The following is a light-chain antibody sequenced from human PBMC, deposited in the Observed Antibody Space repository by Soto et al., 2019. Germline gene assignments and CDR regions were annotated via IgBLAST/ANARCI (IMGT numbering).Light chain of an antibody. CDR2: GAS. Sequence: EIVLTQSPGTLSLSPGEGATLSCRASQSVINNYLAWYQQKPGQAPRLLIYGASNRATGIPDRFSGSGSGTDFTLTISRLEPEDFAVYYCQQYGSSGTFGQGTKVDIK. CDR1: QSVINNY. CDR3: QQYGSSGT. V-gene: IGKV3-20*01. J-gene: IGKJ1*01.